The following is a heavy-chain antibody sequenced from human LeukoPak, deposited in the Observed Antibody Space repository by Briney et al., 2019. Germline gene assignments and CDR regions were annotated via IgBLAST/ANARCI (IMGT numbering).Heavy chain of an antibody. CDR1: GFTFSNYA. CDR3: ARSHDHLWGNYPDY. Sequence: GSLRLSCAASGFTFSNYAMSWVRQPPGKGLEWIGEIHHDGGINYNPSLKSRVTLSVDKSKNQFSLRLNSVTAADTAMYYCARSHDHLWGNYPDYWGQGTLVTVSS. V-gene: IGHV4-4*02. D-gene: IGHD3-16*02. J-gene: IGHJ4*02. CDR2: IHHDGGI.